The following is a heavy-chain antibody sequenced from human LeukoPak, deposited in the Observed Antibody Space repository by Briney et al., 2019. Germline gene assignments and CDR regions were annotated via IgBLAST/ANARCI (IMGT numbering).Heavy chain of an antibody. CDR1: GGSFSGYY. V-gene: IGHV4-34*01. CDR2: INHSGST. CDR3: ARGPNGVAAAVSGFDY. D-gene: IGHD6-13*01. Sequence: SETLSLTCAVYGGSFSGYYWSWIRQPPGKGLEWIGEINHSGSTNYNPSLKSRVTISVDTSKNQFSLKLSSVTAADTAVYYCARGPNGVAAAVSGFDYWGQGTLVTVSS. J-gene: IGHJ4*02.